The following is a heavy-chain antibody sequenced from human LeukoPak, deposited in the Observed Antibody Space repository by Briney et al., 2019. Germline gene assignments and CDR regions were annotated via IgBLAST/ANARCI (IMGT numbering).Heavy chain of an antibody. Sequence: GASVKVSCKASGYTFTGYYMHWVRQAPGQGLEWMGWINPNSGGTNYAQKFQGWVTMTRDTSISTAYMELSRLRSDDTAVYYCARGSGRYCSGGSCYSGVSFLDVWGQGTTVTVSS. CDR2: INPNSGGT. J-gene: IGHJ6*02. CDR3: ARGSGRYCSGGSCYSGVSFLDV. V-gene: IGHV1-2*04. CDR1: GYTFTGYY. D-gene: IGHD2-15*01.